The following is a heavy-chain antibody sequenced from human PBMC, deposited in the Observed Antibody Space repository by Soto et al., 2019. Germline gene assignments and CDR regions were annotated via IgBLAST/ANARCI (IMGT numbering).Heavy chain of an antibody. Sequence: PSETLSLTCAVYGGSFSGYYWSWIRQPPGKGLEWIGEINHSGSTNYNPSLKSRVTISVDTSKNQFSLKLSSVTAADTAVYYCARQGGLRWTNQEDYWGQGTLVTVSS. CDR3: ARQGGLRWTNQEDY. V-gene: IGHV4-34*01. CDR2: INHSGST. D-gene: IGHD4-17*01. CDR1: GGSFSGYY. J-gene: IGHJ4*02.